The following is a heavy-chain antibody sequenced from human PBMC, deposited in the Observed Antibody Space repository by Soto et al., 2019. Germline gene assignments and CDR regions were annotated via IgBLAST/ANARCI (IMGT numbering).Heavy chain of an antibody. D-gene: IGHD6-13*01. J-gene: IGHJ3*02. V-gene: IGHV4-39*01. Sequence: QLQLQESGPGLVKPSETLSLTCTVSGGSISSRSYYWGWIRQPPGKGLEWIGSIYYRGSTYYNPSRKSRVIISVDTSKNQFSLKLSSVTAADTAVYYCAKPSAAATLSDAFDIWGQGTMVTVSS. CDR1: GGSISSRSYY. CDR3: AKPSAAATLSDAFDI. CDR2: IYYRGST.